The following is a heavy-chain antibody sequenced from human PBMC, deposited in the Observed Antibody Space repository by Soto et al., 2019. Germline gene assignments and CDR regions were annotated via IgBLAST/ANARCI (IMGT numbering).Heavy chain of an antibody. D-gene: IGHD3-3*01. Sequence: SETLSLTCTVSGGSISSYYWSWIRQPPGKGLEWIGYIYYSGSTNYNPSLKSRVTISVDTSKNQFSLKLSSVTAADTAVYYCARVYDFWSGNAFDIWGQGTMVTVS. CDR2: IYYSGST. J-gene: IGHJ3*02. V-gene: IGHV4-59*01. CDR3: ARVYDFWSGNAFDI. CDR1: GGSISSYY.